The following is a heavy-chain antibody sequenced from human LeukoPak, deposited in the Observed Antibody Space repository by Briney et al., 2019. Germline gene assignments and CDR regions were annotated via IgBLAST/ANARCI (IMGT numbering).Heavy chain of an antibody. D-gene: IGHD3-10*01. CDR2: ISSGGTTM. J-gene: IGHJ4*02. CDR1: GFTFSNYH. CDR3: ARWYYYGSGSFFY. V-gene: IGHV3-11*01. Sequence: GGSLRLSCAASGFTFSNYHMSWIRQAPGKGLEWVPYISSGGTTMYYADSVKGRFTISRDNAKNSLYLQMNSLRAEDTAVYYCARWYYYGSGSFFYWGQGTLVTVSS.